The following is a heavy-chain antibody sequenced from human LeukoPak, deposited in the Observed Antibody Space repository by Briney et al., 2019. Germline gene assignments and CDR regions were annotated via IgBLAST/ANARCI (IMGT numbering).Heavy chain of an antibody. CDR3: AKDYSSGYFNFDY. D-gene: IGHD3-22*01. CDR1: GFTFSSNY. V-gene: IGHV3-66*01. CDR2: IYSGGST. J-gene: IGHJ4*02. Sequence: GGSLRLSCAASGFTFSSNYMSWVRQAPGKGLEWVSVIYSGGSTYYADSVKGRFTISRDSSKNTLYLQMNSLRAEDTAVYYCAKDYSSGYFNFDYWGQGTLVTVSS.